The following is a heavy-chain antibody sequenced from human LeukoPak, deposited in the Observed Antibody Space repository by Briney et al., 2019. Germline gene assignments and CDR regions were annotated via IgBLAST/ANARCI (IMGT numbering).Heavy chain of an antibody. D-gene: IGHD3-10*01. V-gene: IGHV3-30*18. J-gene: IGHJ4*02. Sequence: GGSLRLSCAASGFTFSSYGMHWVRQAPGKGLEWVAVISYDGSNKYYADSVKGRFTISRDNSKNTLYLQMNSLRAEDTAVYYCAKVGGLLWFGEFRFDYWGQGTLVTVSS. CDR2: ISYDGSNK. CDR1: GFTFSSYG. CDR3: AKVGGLLWFGEFRFDY.